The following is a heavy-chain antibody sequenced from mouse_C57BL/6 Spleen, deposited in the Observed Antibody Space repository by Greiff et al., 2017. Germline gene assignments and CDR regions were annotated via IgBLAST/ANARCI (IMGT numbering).Heavy chain of an antibody. CDR3: ARWGGSSYAY. CDR1: GYAFSSSW. CDR2: IYPGDGDT. Sequence: VQLQQSGPELVKPGASVKISCKASGYAFSSSWMNWVKQRPGKGLEWLGRIYPGDGDTYYNGTFKGKATLTANKSSSTTYMQLSSLTSEDSAVYCCARWGGSSYAYWGQGTTLTVSS. J-gene: IGHJ2*01. V-gene: IGHV1-82*01. D-gene: IGHD1-1*01.